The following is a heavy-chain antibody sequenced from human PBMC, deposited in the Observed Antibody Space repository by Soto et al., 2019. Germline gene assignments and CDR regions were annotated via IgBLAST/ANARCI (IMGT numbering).Heavy chain of an antibody. CDR1: GFTFSRFA. CDR2: FSGSGGST. V-gene: IGHV3-23*01. J-gene: IGHJ4*02. Sequence: GGSLRLSCEASGFTFSRFAMSWVRQAPGKGLEWVSTFSGSGGSTYYADSVKGRFTISRDNSKNTLYLQMNSLRAEDTAVYYCAKGGYYDSSGYYLYWGQGTLVTVSS. CDR3: AKGGYYDSSGYYLY. D-gene: IGHD3-22*01.